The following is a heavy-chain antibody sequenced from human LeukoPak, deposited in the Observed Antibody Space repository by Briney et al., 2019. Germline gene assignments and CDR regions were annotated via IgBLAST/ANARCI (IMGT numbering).Heavy chain of an antibody. J-gene: IGHJ4*02. CDR2: INHSGST. D-gene: IGHD6-19*01. V-gene: IGHV4-34*01. Sequence: PSETLSLTCAVYGGSFSGYYWSWIRQPPGKGLEWIGEINHSGSTNYNPSLKSRVTMSVDTSKNQFSLKLSSVTAADTAVYYCVCGWLINDFDYWGQGTLVTVSS. CDR1: GGSFSGYY. CDR3: VCGWLINDFDY.